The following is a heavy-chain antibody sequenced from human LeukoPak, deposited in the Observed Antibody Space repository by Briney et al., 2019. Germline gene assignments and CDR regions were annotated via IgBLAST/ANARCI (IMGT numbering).Heavy chain of an antibody. J-gene: IGHJ4*02. D-gene: IGHD3-10*01. V-gene: IGHV4-59*08. CDR1: GGSTSSYY. CDR2: IYYSGST. Sequence: PSETLSLTCTVSGGSTSSYYWSWIRQPPGKGLEWIGYIYYSGSTNYNPSLKSRVTISEDTSKNQFSLKLSSVTAADTAVYYCAGQTPRGTFDYWGQGTLVTVSS. CDR3: AGQTPRGTFDY.